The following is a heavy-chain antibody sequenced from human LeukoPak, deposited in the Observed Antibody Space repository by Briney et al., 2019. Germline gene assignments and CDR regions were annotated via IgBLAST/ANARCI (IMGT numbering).Heavy chain of an antibody. CDR2: IYPGDSDT. CDR1: GYSFTSYW. Sequence: GESLKISCKGSGYSFTSYWIGWVRQMPGKGLEWMGSIYPGDSDTRYSPSFQGQVTISADKSISTAYLQWSSLNASDTAMYYCARTRGSSGLTYYYYGMDVWGKGTTVTVSS. D-gene: IGHD6-19*01. V-gene: IGHV5-51*01. J-gene: IGHJ6*04. CDR3: ARTRGSSGLTYYYYGMDV.